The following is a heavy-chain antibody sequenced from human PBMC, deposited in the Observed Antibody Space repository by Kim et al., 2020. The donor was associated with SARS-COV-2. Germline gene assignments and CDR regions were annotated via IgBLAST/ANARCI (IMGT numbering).Heavy chain of an antibody. CDR1: GFTFSDHY. Sequence: GGSLRLSCAASGFTFSDHYMDWVRQAPGKGLEWVGRTRNKANSYTTEYAASVKGRFTISRDDSKNSLYLQMNSLKTEDTAVYYCAREVVTPDYYYYGMDVWGQGTTVTVSS. CDR3: AREVVTPDYYYYGMDV. J-gene: IGHJ6*02. V-gene: IGHV3-72*01. D-gene: IGHD2-21*02. CDR2: TRNKANSYTT.